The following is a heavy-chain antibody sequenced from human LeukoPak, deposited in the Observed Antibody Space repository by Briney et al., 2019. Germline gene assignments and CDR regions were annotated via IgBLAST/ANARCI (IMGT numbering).Heavy chain of an antibody. CDR2: IIPIFGTA. Sequence: PVKVSCKASGGTFSSYAISWVRQAPGQGLEWMGRIIPIFGTANYAQKFQGRVTITTDESTSTAYMELSSLRSEDTAVYYCARANYDSSGYYYWWGQGTLVTVSS. V-gene: IGHV1-69*05. J-gene: IGHJ4*02. CDR1: GGTFSSYA. CDR3: ARANYDSSGYYYW. D-gene: IGHD3-22*01.